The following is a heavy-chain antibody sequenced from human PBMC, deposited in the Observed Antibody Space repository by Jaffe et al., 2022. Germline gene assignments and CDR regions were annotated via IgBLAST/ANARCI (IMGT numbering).Heavy chain of an antibody. CDR2: IRYDGSNK. V-gene: IGHV3-30*02. CDR3: AKDMGRYCSGGSCYRTFDY. D-gene: IGHD2-15*01. Sequence: QVQLVESGGGVVQPGGSLRLSCAASGFTFSSYGMHWVRQAPGKGLEWVAFIRYDGSNKYYADSVKGRFTISRDNSKNTLYLQMNSLRAEDTAVYYCAKDMGRYCSGGSCYRTFDYWGQGTLVTVSS. J-gene: IGHJ4*02. CDR1: GFTFSSYG.